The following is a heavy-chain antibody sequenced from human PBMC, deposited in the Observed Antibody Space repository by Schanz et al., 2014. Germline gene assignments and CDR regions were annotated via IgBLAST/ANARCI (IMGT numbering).Heavy chain of an antibody. Sequence: QVQLVESGGGVVQPGKSLRLSCAASGFAFSDYGMHWVRQAPGKGLEWVAFISYDGNEKHYPDSVKGRFTISRDNSKNTLYLQMNNLRAEDTAVYYCPREMGSALLRYFDLWGRGTLVTVSS. V-gene: IGHV3-30*03. CDR2: ISYDGNEK. CDR1: GFAFSDYG. D-gene: IGHD1-26*01. CDR3: PREMGSALLRYFDL. J-gene: IGHJ2*01.